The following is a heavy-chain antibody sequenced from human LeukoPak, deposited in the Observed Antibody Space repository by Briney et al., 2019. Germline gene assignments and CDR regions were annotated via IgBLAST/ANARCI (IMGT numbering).Heavy chain of an antibody. CDR2: ILVGSGNT. CDR3: ASDPPYTSSSAW. V-gene: IGHV1-58*01. CDR1: GFTFTITA. D-gene: IGHD2-2*01. Sequence: ASVKVSCKASGFTFTITAVQWVRQARGQRLEWIGWILVGSGNTNYAQMFQERVTLTWDVSTSTAYMVLSSLRSEDTAIYYCASDPPYTSSSAWWGQGTLVTISS. J-gene: IGHJ4*02.